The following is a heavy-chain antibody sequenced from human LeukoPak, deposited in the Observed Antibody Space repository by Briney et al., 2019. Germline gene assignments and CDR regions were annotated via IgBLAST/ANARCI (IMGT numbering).Heavy chain of an antibody. CDR2: INPSGGST. CDR3: ARVAVGITMTPRDAFDI. CDR1: GYTFTSYY. Sequence: ASVKVSCKASGYTFTSYYMHWVRQAPGQGLEWMGIINPSGGSTSYAQKFQGRVTMTRDTSTSTVYMELSSLRSEDTAVYYCARVAVGITMTPRDAFDIWGQETMVTVSS. J-gene: IGHJ3*02. V-gene: IGHV1-46*01. D-gene: IGHD3-22*01.